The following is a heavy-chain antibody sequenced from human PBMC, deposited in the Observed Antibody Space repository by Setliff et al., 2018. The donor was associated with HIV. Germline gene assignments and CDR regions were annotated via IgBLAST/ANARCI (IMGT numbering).Heavy chain of an antibody. V-gene: IGHV1-18*01. D-gene: IGHD3-10*01. CDR3: ARDGGYYYYMDV. Sequence: ASVKVSCKTSGYSFIRNGISWVRQAPGQGLEWMGWISAYNGNTNYAQKLQGRVTMTTDTSTNTAYMELKSLRSDDTAVYYCARDGGYYYYMDVGGKGTTVTVSS. CDR2: ISAYNGNT. J-gene: IGHJ6*03. CDR1: GYSFIRNG.